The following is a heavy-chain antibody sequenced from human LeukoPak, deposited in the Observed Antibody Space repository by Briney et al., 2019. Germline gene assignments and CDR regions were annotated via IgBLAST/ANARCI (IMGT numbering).Heavy chain of an antibody. CDR1: GFTFSSYE. J-gene: IGHJ6*02. D-gene: IGHD2-2*01. CDR2: ISSSGSTI. Sequence: GGSLRLSCAASGFTFSSYEMNWVRQAPGKGLEWVSYISSSGSTIYYADSVKGRFTISRDNAKNSLYLQMNSLRAEDTAVYYCARGGYCSSTSCSGVDYYYGMDVWGQGTTVTVSS. V-gene: IGHV3-48*03. CDR3: ARGGYCSSTSCSGVDYYYGMDV.